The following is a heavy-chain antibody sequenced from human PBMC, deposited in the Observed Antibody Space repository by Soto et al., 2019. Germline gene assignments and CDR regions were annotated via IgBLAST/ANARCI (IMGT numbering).Heavy chain of an antibody. V-gene: IGHV3-30*18. Sequence: PGGSLRLSCAAYGFTFSSYGMHWVRQAPGKGLEWVAVISYDGSNKYYADSVKGRFTISRDNSKNTLYLQMNSLRAEDTAVYYCAKSPRPPRGSSTTQRYFQHWGQGTLVTVSS. J-gene: IGHJ1*01. CDR3: AKSPRPPRGSSTTQRYFQH. CDR1: GFTFSSYG. CDR2: ISYDGSNK. D-gene: IGHD1-26*01.